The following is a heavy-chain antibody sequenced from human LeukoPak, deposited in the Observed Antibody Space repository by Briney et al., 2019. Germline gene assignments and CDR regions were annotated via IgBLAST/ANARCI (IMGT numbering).Heavy chain of an antibody. J-gene: IGHJ4*02. Sequence: SETLSLTCTVSGVSISSYYWSWIRQPAGKGLEWIGRIYTTGSTNYNPSLKSRVTMSVDTSKNQFYLKLSSVTAADTAVYYCARDRYYYGNSGYYIFDYWVQGTLVTVSS. CDR1: GVSISSYY. CDR2: IYTTGST. V-gene: IGHV4-4*07. CDR3: ARDRYYYGNSGYYIFDY. D-gene: IGHD3-22*01.